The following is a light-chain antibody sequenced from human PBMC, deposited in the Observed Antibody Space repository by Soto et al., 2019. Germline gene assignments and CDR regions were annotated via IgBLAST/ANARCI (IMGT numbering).Light chain of an antibody. CDR3: QTCDSSLSVV. CDR1: GSNFGAGYD. Sequence: QAVVTQPPSVSGAPGQRVTISCTGSGSNFGAGYDVHWYQQLPGTAPKLLIYGNTNRPSGVPDRFSSSKSGTSASLAITGLQAEDEGDYYCQTCDSSLSVVFGGGTKLTVL. CDR2: GNT. J-gene: IGLJ2*01. V-gene: IGLV1-40*01.